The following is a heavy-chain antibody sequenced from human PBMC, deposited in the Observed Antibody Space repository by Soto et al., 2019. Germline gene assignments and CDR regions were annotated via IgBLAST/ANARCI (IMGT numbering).Heavy chain of an antibody. J-gene: IGHJ6*02. D-gene: IGHD5-12*01. CDR3: ARAVDIVATISYYYYGMDV. CDR1: GGSISSSSYY. Sequence: PSETLSLTCTVSGGSISSSSYYWGWIRQAPGKGLEWIGSIYYSGSTYYNPSLKSRVTISVDTSKNQFPLKLSSVTAADTAVYYCARAVDIVATISYYYYGMDVWGQGTTVTVSS. V-gene: IGHV4-39*01. CDR2: IYYSGST.